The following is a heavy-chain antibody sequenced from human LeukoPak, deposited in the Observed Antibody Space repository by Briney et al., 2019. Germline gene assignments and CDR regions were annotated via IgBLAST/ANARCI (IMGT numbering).Heavy chain of an antibody. J-gene: IGHJ2*01. Sequence: KPSETLSLTCAVYGGSFSGYYWSWIRQPPGKGLEWIGEINHSGSTNYNPSLKGRVTISVDTSKNQFSLKLSSVTAADTAVYYCARMTPYGGNSQRYWYFDLWGRGTLVTVSS. V-gene: IGHV4-34*01. CDR1: GGSFSGYY. CDR3: ARMTPYGGNSQRYWYFDL. D-gene: IGHD4-23*01. CDR2: INHSGST.